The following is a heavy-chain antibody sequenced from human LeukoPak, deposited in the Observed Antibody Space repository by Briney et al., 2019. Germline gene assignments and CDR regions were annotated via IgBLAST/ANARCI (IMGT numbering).Heavy chain of an antibody. CDR1: GYTFTSYA. V-gene: IGHV1-3*01. CDR2: INAGNGNT. Sequence: ASVKVSCKASGYTFTSYAMHWMRQAPGQRLEWMGWINAGNGNTKYTQEFRGRVTITRDTSASTAYMELSSLRSEDTAVYYCARGDYYYYGMDVWGQGTTVTVSS. J-gene: IGHJ6*02. CDR3: ARGDYYYYGMDV.